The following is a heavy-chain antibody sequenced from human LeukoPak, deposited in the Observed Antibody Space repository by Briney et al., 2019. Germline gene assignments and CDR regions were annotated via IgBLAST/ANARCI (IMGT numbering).Heavy chain of an antibody. CDR2: ISSSSSTI. J-gene: IGHJ6*03. D-gene: IGHD6-19*01. CDR1: GFTFSSYS. V-gene: IGHV3-48*01. Sequence: GGSLRLSCAASGFTFSSYSMNWVRQAPGKGLEWVSYISSSSSTIYYADSAKGRFTISRDNAKNSLYLQMNSLRVEDTAIYYCARRGGQWLHYYMDVWGKGTTVTVSS. CDR3: ARRGGQWLHYYMDV.